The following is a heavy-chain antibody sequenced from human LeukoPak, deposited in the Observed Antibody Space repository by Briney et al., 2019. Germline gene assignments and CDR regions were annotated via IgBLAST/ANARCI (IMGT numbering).Heavy chain of an antibody. CDR2: INPNSGGT. CDR1: GYTFTGYY. CDR3: ARDSDCTNGVCYRTDLDY. Sequence: ASVKVSCKASGYTFTGYYMHWVRQAPGQGLEWMGWINPNSGGTNYAQKFQGRVTMTRNTSISTAYMELSRLTSDDTVVYYCARDSDCTNGVCYRTDLDYWGQGTLVTVSS. D-gene: IGHD2-8*01. J-gene: IGHJ4*02. V-gene: IGHV1-2*02.